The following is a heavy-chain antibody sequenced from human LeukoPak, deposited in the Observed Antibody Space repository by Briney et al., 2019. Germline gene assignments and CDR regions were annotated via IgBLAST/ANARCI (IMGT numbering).Heavy chain of an antibody. J-gene: IGHJ4*02. Sequence: GRSLRLSCAASGFTFDDYAMHWVRQAPGKGLEWVSGISWNSGSIGYADSVKGRFTISRDNAKNSLYLQMNSLRAEDTALYYCAKNYYDSSGLDYWGQGTLVTVSS. V-gene: IGHV3-9*01. CDR2: ISWNSGSI. D-gene: IGHD3-22*01. CDR3: AKNYYDSSGLDY. CDR1: GFTFDDYA.